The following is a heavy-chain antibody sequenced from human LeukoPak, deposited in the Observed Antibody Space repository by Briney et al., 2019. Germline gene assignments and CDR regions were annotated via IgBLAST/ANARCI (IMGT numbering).Heavy chain of an antibody. CDR1: GGSISSYY. CDR3: ARDRPSRGIVGATEAFDI. Sequence: PSETLSLTCTVSGGSISSYYWSWIRQPPGKGLEWIGYIYYSGSTNYNPSLKSRVTISVDTSKNQFSLKLSSVTAADTAVYYCARDRPSRGIVGATEAFDIWGQGTMVTVSS. CDR2: IYYSGST. J-gene: IGHJ3*02. V-gene: IGHV4-59*01. D-gene: IGHD1-26*01.